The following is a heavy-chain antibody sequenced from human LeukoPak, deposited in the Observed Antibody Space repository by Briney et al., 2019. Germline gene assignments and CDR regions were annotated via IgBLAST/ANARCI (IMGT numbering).Heavy chain of an antibody. CDR1: GGSFSGYY. J-gene: IGHJ4*02. V-gene: IGHV4-34*01. D-gene: IGHD6-19*01. CDR2: INHSGST. CDR3: ARDSVAGAIFDY. Sequence: SETLSLTCGVYGGSFSGYYWSWIRQPPGKGLEWIGEINHSGSTNYNPSLKSRVTISVDTSKNQFSLKLSSVTAADTAVYYCARDSVAGAIFDYWGQGTLVTVSS.